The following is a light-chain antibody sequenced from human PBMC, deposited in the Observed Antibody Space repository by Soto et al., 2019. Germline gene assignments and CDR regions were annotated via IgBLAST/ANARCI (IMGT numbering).Light chain of an antibody. CDR2: AAS. CDR1: QGIRND. J-gene: IGKJ1*01. Sequence: AIQVTQSPSSLSASVGDRVTITCRASQGIRNDLGWYQQKPGKAPKLLIYAASSLESGVPSRFSGSGSGTDFTLTISSLQHEDFATYYCLQDYSYPWTFGQGTKVEIK. V-gene: IGKV1-6*01. CDR3: LQDYSYPWT.